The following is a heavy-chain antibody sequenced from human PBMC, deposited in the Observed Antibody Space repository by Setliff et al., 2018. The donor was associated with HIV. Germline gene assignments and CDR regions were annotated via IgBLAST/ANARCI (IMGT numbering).Heavy chain of an antibody. D-gene: IGHD4-17*01. CDR2: IHHSGST. J-gene: IGHJ2*01. CDR3: ARGTKTMVINYWYFDV. V-gene: IGHV4-34*01. CDR1: GGSFRESW. Sequence: SETLSLTCAVYGGSFRESWWSWIRQLPGKGLEWIAEIHHSGSTNFHPSLKSRVAISVDPSKNQFYLNLRSVTAADMAVYFCARGTKTMVINYWYFDVWGRGTPVTVSS.